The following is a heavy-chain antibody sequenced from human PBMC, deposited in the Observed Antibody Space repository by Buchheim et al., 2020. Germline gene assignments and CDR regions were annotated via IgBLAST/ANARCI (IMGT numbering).Heavy chain of an antibody. CDR3: ARFEATYYGMDV. D-gene: IGHD5-12*01. CDR1: GFTFSSYG. J-gene: IGHJ6*02. V-gene: IGHV3-30*19. Sequence: QVQLVESGGGVVLPGRSLRLSCAASGFTFSSYGMHWVRQAPGKGLEWVAVISYDGSNKYYADSVKGRFTISRDNSKTTLYLQMNSLRAEDTAVYYCARFEATYYGMDVWGQGTT. CDR2: ISYDGSNK.